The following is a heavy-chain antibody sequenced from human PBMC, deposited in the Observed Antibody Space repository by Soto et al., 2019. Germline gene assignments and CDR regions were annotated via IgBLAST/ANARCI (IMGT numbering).Heavy chain of an antibody. J-gene: IGHJ4*02. Sequence: GGSLRLSCAASGFTFSSYGMRWVRQAPGKGLEWVAVIWYDGSNKYYADSVKGRFAISRDNSKNTLYLQMNSLRAEDTAVYYCARGPKYSSSWYVDYWGQGTLVTVSS. CDR2: IWYDGSNK. CDR1: GFTFSSYG. V-gene: IGHV3-33*01. CDR3: ARGPKYSSSWYVDY. D-gene: IGHD6-13*01.